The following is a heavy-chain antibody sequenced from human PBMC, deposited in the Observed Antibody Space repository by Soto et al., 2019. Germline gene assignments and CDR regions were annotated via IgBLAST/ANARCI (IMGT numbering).Heavy chain of an antibody. CDR3: AKYPYSSSWSIPDY. D-gene: IGHD6-13*01. V-gene: IGHV3-23*01. J-gene: IGHJ4*02. CDR1: GFTFSSYA. Sequence: GGSLRLSCAASGFTFSSYAMSWVRQAPGKGLEWVSAISGSGGSTYYADSVKGRFTISRDNSKNTLYLQMNSLRAEDTAVYYCAKYPYSSSWSIPDYWGQGTLVTVSS. CDR2: ISGSGGST.